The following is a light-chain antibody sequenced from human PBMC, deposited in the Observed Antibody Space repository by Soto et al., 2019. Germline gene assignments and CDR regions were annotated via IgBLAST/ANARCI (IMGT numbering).Light chain of an antibody. CDR3: QQYGSSPT. CDR2: GAS. J-gene: IGKJ1*01. V-gene: IGKV3-20*01. CDR1: QSVSSSY. Sequence: EIVLTQPPGTLSLSPGERATLSCRASQSVSSSYLAWYQQKPGQAPRLLIYGASSRATGIPVRFSGSGSGTDFTLTISRLDPEDFAVYYCQQYGSSPTFGPGTKVDIK.